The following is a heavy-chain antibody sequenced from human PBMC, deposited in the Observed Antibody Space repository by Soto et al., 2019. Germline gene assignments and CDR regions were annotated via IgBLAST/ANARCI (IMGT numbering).Heavy chain of an antibody. CDR2: ISSSSSYI. V-gene: IGHV3-21*01. D-gene: IGHD3-22*01. J-gene: IGHJ6*01. CDR3: ERVVDYYDPYYSYGMDV. Sequence: EVQLVESGGGLVKPGGSLRLSCAASGFTFSTYSMNWVRQAPGKGLEWVSSISSSSSYIYYADSVKGRFTISRDNAKKSLYLQMNTLRAGETAVYYCERVVDYYDPYYSYGMDVWGQGTTVTVSS. CDR1: GFTFSTYS.